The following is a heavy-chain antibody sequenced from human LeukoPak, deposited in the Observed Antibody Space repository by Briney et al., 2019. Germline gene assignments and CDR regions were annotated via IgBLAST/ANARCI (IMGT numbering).Heavy chain of an antibody. CDR1: GFTLSNFW. CDR2: INQDGSEE. CDR3: ARGRLLWFGELSPDFDY. D-gene: IGHD3-10*01. Sequence: PGGSLRLSCVASGFTLSNFWMPWVRQAPGKGLEWVANINQDGSEEKYVGSVTGRFTISRDNAKNALYLQMNSLRPEDTAVYYCARGRLLWFGELSPDFDYWGQGTLVTVSS. J-gene: IGHJ4*02. V-gene: IGHV3-7*01.